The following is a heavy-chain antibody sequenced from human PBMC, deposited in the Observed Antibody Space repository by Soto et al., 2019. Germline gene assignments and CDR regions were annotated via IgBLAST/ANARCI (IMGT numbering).Heavy chain of an antibody. CDR2: IGRRSDI. Sequence: PRLSCEASGFSFSTYSMHWVRQAPGKGLEWVSSIGRRSDIYYADSVKGRFTISRDDAKNSVSLQMNSLRDEDTAVYYCAREETAWPLAYGLDVWGQGTTVTVS. V-gene: IGHV3-21*01. CDR1: GFSFSTYS. CDR3: AREETAWPLAYGLDV. D-gene: IGHD2-21*02. J-gene: IGHJ6*02.